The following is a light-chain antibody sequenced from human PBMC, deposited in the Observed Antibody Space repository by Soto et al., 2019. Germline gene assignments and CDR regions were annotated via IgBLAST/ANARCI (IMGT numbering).Light chain of an antibody. Sequence: DIQMTQSPSTLSASVGDRVSITCRASQSISCWLAWYQQKPGKAPKLLSHDASSLESGVPSTFSGSASGTEFTLTNSSLQPDDFATYYCQHYNSNANTFDQGTKLEIK. CDR2: DAS. V-gene: IGKV1-5*01. J-gene: IGKJ2*01. CDR1: QSISCW. CDR3: QHYNSNANT.